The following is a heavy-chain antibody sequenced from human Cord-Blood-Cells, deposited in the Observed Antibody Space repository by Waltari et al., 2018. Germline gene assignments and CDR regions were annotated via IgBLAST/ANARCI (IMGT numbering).Heavy chain of an antibody. Sequence: QVQLQESGPGLVKPSETLSLTCTVSGGSISSYYWSWIRQPPGKGLEWCGYIYYSGSTNYNPTLKSRVTISVDTSKNQFSLKLSSVTTADTAVYYCARYRTGTFDYWGQGTLVTVSS. J-gene: IGHJ4*02. CDR2: IYYSGST. D-gene: IGHD1-1*01. CDR1: GGSISSYY. V-gene: IGHV4-59*01. CDR3: ARYRTGTFDY.